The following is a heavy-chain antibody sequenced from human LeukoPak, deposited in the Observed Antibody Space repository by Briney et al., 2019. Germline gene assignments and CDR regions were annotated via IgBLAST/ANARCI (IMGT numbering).Heavy chain of an antibody. J-gene: IGHJ6*03. CDR3: ARGQPPYYDFWSGYYQNYYYYYMDV. D-gene: IGHD3-3*01. CDR1: GGSIGNFY. Sequence: SETLSLTCTVSGGSIGNFYWNWIRQPAGKGLEWIGRIFTTGSTNYNPSLKSRVTMSVDTSKNQLSLRLSSVTAADTAVYYCARGQPPYYDFWSGYYQNYYYYYMDVWGKGTTVTVSS. CDR2: IFTTGST. V-gene: IGHV4-4*07.